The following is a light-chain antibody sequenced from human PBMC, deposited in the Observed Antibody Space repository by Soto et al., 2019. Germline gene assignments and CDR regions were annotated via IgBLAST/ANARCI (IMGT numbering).Light chain of an antibody. CDR1: QSVSSY. Sequence: IVLTQSPATLSLSPGERATLSCRASQSVSSYLAWYQQKPGQAPRPLIYDASNRATGIPARFSGSGSGTEFNLTISSLEPEDFAVYYCQQRSNWPWTFGQGTKVEIK. CDR2: DAS. J-gene: IGKJ1*01. CDR3: QQRSNWPWT. V-gene: IGKV3-11*01.